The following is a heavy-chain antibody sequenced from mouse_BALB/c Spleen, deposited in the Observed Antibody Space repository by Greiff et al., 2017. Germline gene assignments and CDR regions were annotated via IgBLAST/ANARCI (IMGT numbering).Heavy chain of an antibody. V-gene: IGHV7-3*02. CDR2: IRNKANGYTT. D-gene: IGHD1-3*01. CDR3: ARDLSGRGGFDY. Sequence: EVNVVESGGGLVQPGGSLRLSCATSGFTFTDYYMSWVRQPPGKALEWLGFIRNKANGYTTEYSASVKGRFTISRDNSQSILYLQMNTLRAEDSATYYCARDLSGRGGFDYWGQGTTLTVSS. J-gene: IGHJ2*01. CDR1: GFTFTDYY.